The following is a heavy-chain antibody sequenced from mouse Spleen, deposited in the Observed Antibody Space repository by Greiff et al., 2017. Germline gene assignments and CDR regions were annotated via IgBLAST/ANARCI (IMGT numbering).Heavy chain of an antibody. CDR2: IDPNSGGT. D-gene: IGHD2-2*01. V-gene: IGHV1-72*01. J-gene: IGHJ3*01. Sequence: VQLQQSGAELVKPGASVKLSCKASGYTFTSYWMHWVKQRPGRGLEWIGRIDPNSGGTKYNEKFKSKATLTVDKPSSTAYMQLSSLTSEDSAVYYCARSGAMVTTRAWFAYWGQGTLVTVSA. CDR1: GYTFTSYW. CDR3: ARSGAMVTTRAWFAY.